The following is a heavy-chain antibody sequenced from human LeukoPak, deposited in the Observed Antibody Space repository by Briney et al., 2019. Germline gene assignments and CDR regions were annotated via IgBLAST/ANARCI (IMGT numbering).Heavy chain of an antibody. CDR2: IIPIFGTA. J-gene: IGHJ4*02. Sequence: SVKVSCKASGGTFSCYAISWVRQAPGQGLEWMGGIIPIFGTANYAQKFQGRVTITADESTSTAYMELSSLRSEDTAVYYCAREGVGELSFDYWGQGTLVTVSS. CDR3: AREGVGELSFDY. V-gene: IGHV1-69*13. D-gene: IGHD3-16*01. CDR1: GGTFSCYA.